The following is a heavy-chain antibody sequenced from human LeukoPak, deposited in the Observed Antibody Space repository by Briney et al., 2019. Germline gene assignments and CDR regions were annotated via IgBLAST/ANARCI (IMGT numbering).Heavy chain of an antibody. D-gene: IGHD3-10*01. CDR1: GFSVNSNY. CDR3: ARLTGPIGP. Sequence: GGSLRLSCAASGFSVNSNYMSWVRQAAGKGLEWVSVIYTGGSTYYADSVKGRFTISRDISKNMLYLQMNSLRAEDTAVYYCARLTGPIGPWGQGTLVTVSS. CDR2: IYTGGST. J-gene: IGHJ5*02. V-gene: IGHV3-53*01.